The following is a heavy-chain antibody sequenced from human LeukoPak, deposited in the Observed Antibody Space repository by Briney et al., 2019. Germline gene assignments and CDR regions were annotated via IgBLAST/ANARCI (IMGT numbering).Heavy chain of an antibody. D-gene: IGHD1-7*01. CDR3: ARDLEGTDDAFDI. CDR1: GYTFTNYG. CDR2: ISDYNGNI. Sequence: ASVKVSCKASGYTFTNYGITWVRQAPGQGLEWMGWISDYNGNINYAQKFQGRVTITTDTSTSTAYMELRSLRSEDTAVYYCARDLEGTDDAFDIWGQGTMVTVSS. V-gene: IGHV1-18*01. J-gene: IGHJ3*02.